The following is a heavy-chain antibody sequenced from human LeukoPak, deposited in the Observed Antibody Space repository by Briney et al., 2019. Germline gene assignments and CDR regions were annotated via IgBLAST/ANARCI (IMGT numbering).Heavy chain of an antibody. D-gene: IGHD2-2*01. CDR2: IKQDGSEK. J-gene: IGHJ4*02. Sequence: GGSLRLSCAASGFTFSSYWMSWVRQAPGKGLEWVANIKQDGSEKYYVDSVKGRFTISRDSAKNSLYLQMNSLRAEDTAVYYCARDHLYCSSTSCYPYYFDYWGQGTLVTVSS. CDR1: GFTFSSYW. CDR3: ARDHLYCSSTSCYPYYFDY. V-gene: IGHV3-7*01.